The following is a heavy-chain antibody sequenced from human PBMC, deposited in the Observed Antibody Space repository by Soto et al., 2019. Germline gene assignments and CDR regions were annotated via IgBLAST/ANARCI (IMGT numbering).Heavy chain of an antibody. J-gene: IGHJ6*02. CDR3: ARGDATKIVVSTYYGMDV. Sequence: QVQLVQSGAEVKKPGSSVKVSCKASGGSLSNYGISWVRQGPGQGLEWMGGIIPVFGTANYAQKFQGRVTITADESTSIVYMDVTSLRSEDTAVYHCARGDATKIVVSTYYGMDVWGQGTTVTVSS. CDR2: IIPVFGTA. CDR1: GGSLSNYG. D-gene: IGHD3-22*01. V-gene: IGHV1-69*12.